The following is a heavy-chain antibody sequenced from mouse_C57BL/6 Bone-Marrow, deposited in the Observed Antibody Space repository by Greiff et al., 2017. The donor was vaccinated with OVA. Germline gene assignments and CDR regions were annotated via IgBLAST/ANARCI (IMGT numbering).Heavy chain of an antibody. CDR1: GFNITDYY. D-gene: IGHD4-1*01. CDR2: IDPEDGET. J-gene: IGHJ2*01. CDR3: AWVLFDY. Sequence: VQLQQSGAELVKPGASVKLSCTASGFNITDYYMPWVKQRTEQGLEWIGRIDPEDGETKYAPKFTGKATLTADTSYNTAYLQLSSLTSEDTAVYYCAWVLFDYWGQGTTLTVSS. V-gene: IGHV14-2*01.